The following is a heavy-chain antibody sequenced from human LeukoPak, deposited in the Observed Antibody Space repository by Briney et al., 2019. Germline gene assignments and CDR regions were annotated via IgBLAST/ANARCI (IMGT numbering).Heavy chain of an antibody. J-gene: IGHJ4*02. CDR2: IHPPSGGT. V-gene: IGHV1-2*02. CDR1: GYTFTDNY. Sequence: DSVKVSCKASGYTFTDNYLHWVRQAPGQGLEWMGWIHPPSGGTNYAEKLQGRVTMTRDMSISTAYMELSRLTSDDAGVYYCVRDPGWLQVDYWGQGTLLTVSS. D-gene: IGHD5-24*01. CDR3: VRDPGWLQVDY.